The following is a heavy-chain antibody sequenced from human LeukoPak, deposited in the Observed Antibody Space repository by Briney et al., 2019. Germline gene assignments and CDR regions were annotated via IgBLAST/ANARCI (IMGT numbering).Heavy chain of an antibody. V-gene: IGHV4-34*01. D-gene: IGHD3-22*01. CDR2: INHSGST. CDR3: ARGVATMIVVVIAGYYFDY. J-gene: IGHJ4*02. CDR1: GGSFSGYY. Sequence: SETLSLTCAVYGGSFSGYYWSWIRQPPGKGLEWIGEINHSGSTNYNPSLKSRVTISVDTSKNQFSLKLSSLTAADTAVYYCARGVATMIVVVIAGYYFDYWGQGTLVTVSS.